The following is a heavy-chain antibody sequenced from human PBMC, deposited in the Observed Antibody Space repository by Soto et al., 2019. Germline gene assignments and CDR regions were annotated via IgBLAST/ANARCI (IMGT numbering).Heavy chain of an antibody. CDR2: ISYDGSNK. Sequence: GGSLRLSCAASGFTFSSYGMHWVRQAPGKGLEWVAVISYDGSNKYYADSVKGRFTISRDNSKNMLYLQMNSLRAEDTAVYYCAKDRVVVIPSFDYWGQGTLVTVSS. J-gene: IGHJ4*02. V-gene: IGHV3-30*18. CDR3: AKDRVVVIPSFDY. D-gene: IGHD3-22*01. CDR1: GFTFSSYG.